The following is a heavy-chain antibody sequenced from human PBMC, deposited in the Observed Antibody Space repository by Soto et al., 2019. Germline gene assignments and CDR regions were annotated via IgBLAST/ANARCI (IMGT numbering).Heavy chain of an antibody. CDR1: GFTFSNYA. CDR3: AKQPYYDFWSGYNYGMDV. CDR2: ISGSGGST. J-gene: IGHJ6*02. Sequence: RLSWAASGFTFSNYAMSWVRQAPGEGLEWVSGISGSGGSTYYADSVKGRFTISRDNSKNTLYLQMNSLRAEDTAVYYCAKQPYYDFWSGYNYGMDVWGQGTTVTVSS. D-gene: IGHD3-3*01. V-gene: IGHV3-23*01.